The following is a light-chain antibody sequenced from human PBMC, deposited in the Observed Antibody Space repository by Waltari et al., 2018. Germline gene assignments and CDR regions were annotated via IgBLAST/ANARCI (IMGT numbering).Light chain of an antibody. CDR1: QKIYTY. CDR3: QQSYNTPPMYT. J-gene: IGKJ2*01. V-gene: IGKV1-39*01. Sequence: DIQMTQSPSSLSASVGDRVTITCRASQKIYTYLNWYQQKAGKAPNHLISSVSTLQNGVASRLSGRGAGTEFTLTISSLQPEEFATYFCQQSYNTPPMYTFGQGTKLELK. CDR2: SVS.